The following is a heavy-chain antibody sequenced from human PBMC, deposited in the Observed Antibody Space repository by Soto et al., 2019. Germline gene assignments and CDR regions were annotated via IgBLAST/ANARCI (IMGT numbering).Heavy chain of an antibody. V-gene: IGHV4-34*01. D-gene: IGHD2-8*02. Sequence: QVQLQQWGAGLLKPSETLSLTCAVYGGSFSGYYWTWIRQPPGTGLEWIGEINHSGSTNYNPSLTGRVPISVATSNNPFSLKLTSVTAADTAVYYCARDKITGLFDYWGQGTLVTVSS. CDR2: INHSGST. CDR1: GGSFSGYY. CDR3: ARDKITGLFDY. J-gene: IGHJ4*02.